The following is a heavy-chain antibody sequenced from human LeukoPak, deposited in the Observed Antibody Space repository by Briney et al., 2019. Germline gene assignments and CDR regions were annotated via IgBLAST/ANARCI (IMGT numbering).Heavy chain of an antibody. V-gene: IGHV4-38-2*02. D-gene: IGHD6-13*01. J-gene: IGHJ2*01. CDR2: IYHSGST. CDR3: ARDRVAAAGYWYFDL. CDR1: GYSISSGYY. Sequence: SETLSLTCTVSGYSISSGYYWGWIRQPPGKGLEWIGSIYHSGSTYYNPSLKSRVTISVDTSKNQFSLKLSSVTAADTAVYYCARDRVAAAGYWYFDLWGRGTLVTVSS.